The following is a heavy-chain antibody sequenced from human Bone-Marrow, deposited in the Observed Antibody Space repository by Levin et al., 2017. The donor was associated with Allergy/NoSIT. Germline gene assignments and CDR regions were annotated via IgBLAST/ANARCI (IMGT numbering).Heavy chain of an antibody. D-gene: IGHD6-19*01. CDR3: VTYGTVADGY. J-gene: IGHJ4*02. CDR1: GFSVTNND. V-gene: IGHV3-66*02. Sequence: LTGGSLRLSCEASGFSVTNNDVSWVRQAPGKGLEWVSVTHSDGRTYYADSMKGRFSVSRDNSKNTVYLQMNSLRVEDTAVYYCVTYGTVADGYWGQGTLVTVSS. CDR2: THSDGRT.